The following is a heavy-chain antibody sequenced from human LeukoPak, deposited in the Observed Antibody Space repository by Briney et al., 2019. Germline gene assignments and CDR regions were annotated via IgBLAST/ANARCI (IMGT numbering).Heavy chain of an antibody. Sequence: GGSLRLSCAASGFTFSSYAMSWVRQAPGKGLEWVSAISGSGGSTYYADSVKGRFTISRDNSKNTLYLQMNSLRAEDTAVYYCAKEGLLWFGELRPLGYFDLWGRGTLVTVSS. CDR3: AKEGLLWFGELRPLGYFDL. V-gene: IGHV3-23*01. CDR1: GFTFSSYA. D-gene: IGHD3-10*01. J-gene: IGHJ2*01. CDR2: ISGSGGST.